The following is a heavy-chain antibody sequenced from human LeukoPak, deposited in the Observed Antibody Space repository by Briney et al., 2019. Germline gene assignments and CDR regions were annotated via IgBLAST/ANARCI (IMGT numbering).Heavy chain of an antibody. Sequence: PGGSLRLSCAASGFTFSSYSMNWVRQAPGKGLEWVSSISSSSSYIYYADSVKGRFTISRGNAKNSLYLQMNSLRAEDTAVYYCARDPIEYSSSRGFDAFDIWGQGTMVTVSS. CDR1: GFTFSSYS. D-gene: IGHD6-6*01. CDR2: ISSSSSYI. J-gene: IGHJ3*02. CDR3: ARDPIEYSSSRGFDAFDI. V-gene: IGHV3-21*01.